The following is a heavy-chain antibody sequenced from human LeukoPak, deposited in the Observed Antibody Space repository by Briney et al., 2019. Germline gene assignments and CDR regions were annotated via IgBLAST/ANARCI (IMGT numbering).Heavy chain of an antibody. J-gene: IGHJ5*02. V-gene: IGHV4-59*01. CDR2: IYYSGST. CDR1: GGSISSYY. Sequence: SETLSLTCTVSGGSISSYYWSWIRQPPGKGLEWIGYIYYSGSTYYNPSLKSRVTISVDTFKNQFSLKLRSVSAADTAVYYCARWRSSGWYNLFDPWGQGTLVTVSS. D-gene: IGHD6-19*01. CDR3: ARWRSSGWYNLFDP.